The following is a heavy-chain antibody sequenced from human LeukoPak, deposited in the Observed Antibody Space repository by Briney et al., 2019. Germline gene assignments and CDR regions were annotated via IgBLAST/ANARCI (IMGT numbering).Heavy chain of an antibody. Sequence: GGSLRLSCAASGFTFSSYAMHWVRQAPGKGLEYVSAISSNGGSTYYANSVKGRFTISRDNSKNTLYLQMGSLRAEDMAVYYCARGYDFWSAYWSHSDYWGRGTLVTVSS. CDR2: ISSNGGST. CDR3: ARGYDFWSAYWSHSDY. J-gene: IGHJ4*02. CDR1: GFTFSSYA. D-gene: IGHD3-3*01. V-gene: IGHV3-64*01.